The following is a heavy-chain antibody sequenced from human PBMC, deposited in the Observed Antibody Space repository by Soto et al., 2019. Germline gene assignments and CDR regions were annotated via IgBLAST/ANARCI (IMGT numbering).Heavy chain of an antibody. J-gene: IGHJ6*02. CDR2: IYYSGST. CDR1: GGSISSYY. D-gene: IGHD3-22*01. Sequence: SETLSLTCTVSGGSISSYYWSWIRQPPGKGLEWIGYIYYSGSTNYNPSLKSRVTISVDTSKNQFSLKLSSVTAAYTAVYYCARGLDSSGYYYYYYYGMDVWGQGTTVTSP. CDR3: ARGLDSSGYYYYYYYGMDV. V-gene: IGHV4-59*01.